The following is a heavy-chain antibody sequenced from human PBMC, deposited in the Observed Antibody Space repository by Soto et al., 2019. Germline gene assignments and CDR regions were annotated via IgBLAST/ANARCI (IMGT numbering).Heavy chain of an antibody. CDR2: IYKSATT. Sequence: SETLSLTCSVSGDSISTVDYFWAWVRQPPGQALEYIGYIYKSATTYFNPSFESRVAISLDTSKSQFSLNVTSLTAADTAVYFCARGRYCLTGRCFPNWFDSWGQGTLVTVS. CDR1: GDSISTVDYF. J-gene: IGHJ5*01. D-gene: IGHD2-15*01. V-gene: IGHV4-30-4*01. CDR3: ARGRYCLTGRCFPNWFDS.